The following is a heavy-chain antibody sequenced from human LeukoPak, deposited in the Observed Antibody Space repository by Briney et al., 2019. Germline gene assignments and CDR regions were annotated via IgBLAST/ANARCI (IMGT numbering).Heavy chain of an antibody. D-gene: IGHD5-18*01. CDR2: IYYSGST. J-gene: IGHJ4*02. V-gene: IGHV4-59*01. Sequence: PSETLSLTCTVSGGSISSYYWSWIRQPPGKGLEWIGYIYYSGSTNYNPSLKSRVTISVDTSKNQFSLKLSSVTAADTAVYYCAGRRGYSYGPFDYWGQGTLVTVSS. CDR1: GGSISSYY. CDR3: AGRRGYSYGPFDY.